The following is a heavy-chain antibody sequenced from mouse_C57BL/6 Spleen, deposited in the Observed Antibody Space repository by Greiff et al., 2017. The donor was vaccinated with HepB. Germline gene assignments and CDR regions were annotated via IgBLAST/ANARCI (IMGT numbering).Heavy chain of an antibody. D-gene: IGHD2-1*01. J-gene: IGHJ3*01. CDR1: GYTFTDYY. CDR3: ATTILRRGFAY. Sequence: EVQLQQSGPELVKPGASVKISCKASGYTFTDYYMNWVKQSHGKSLEWIGDINPNNGGTSYNQKFKGKATLTVDKSSSTAYMELRSLTSEDSAVYYCATTILRRGFAYWGQGTLVTVSA. V-gene: IGHV1-26*01. CDR2: INPNNGGT.